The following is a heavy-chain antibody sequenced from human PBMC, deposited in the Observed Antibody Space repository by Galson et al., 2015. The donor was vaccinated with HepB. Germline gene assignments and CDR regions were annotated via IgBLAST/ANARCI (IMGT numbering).Heavy chain of an antibody. CDR3: TREAQVTVPAFDH. Sequence: SLRLSCAASGFIFRDFGIHWVRQAPGKGLEWVVGIWADGSHQNYADSVKGRFTISRDNSRNIVYLQMNRLRDGDTGLYYCTREAQVTVPAFDHWGQGALVTVSS. J-gene: IGHJ4*02. CDR2: IWADGSHQ. CDR1: GFIFRDFG. D-gene: IGHD4-17*01. V-gene: IGHV3-33*01.